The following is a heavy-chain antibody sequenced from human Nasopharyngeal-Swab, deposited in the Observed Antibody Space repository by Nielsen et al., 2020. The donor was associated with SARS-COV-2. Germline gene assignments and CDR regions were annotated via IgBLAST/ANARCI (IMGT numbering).Heavy chain of an antibody. CDR3: AHKGDSSAYFDY. V-gene: IGHV2-5*02. CDR1: GFSLSTSGVG. D-gene: IGHD3-22*01. CDR2: IYWDDDK. J-gene: IGHJ4*02. Sequence: SGPTLVKPTQTPTLTRTFSGFSLSTSGVGVGWIRQPPGKALEWLALIYWDDDKRYSSSLKSRLTITKDTSKNQMVLTLTNMDPVDTATYYCAHKGDSSAYFDYWGQGTLVTVSS.